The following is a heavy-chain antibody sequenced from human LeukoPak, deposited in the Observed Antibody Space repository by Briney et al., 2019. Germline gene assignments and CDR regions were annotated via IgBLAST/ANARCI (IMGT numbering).Heavy chain of an antibody. CDR1: GYSFTSYW. Sequence: GESLKISCKGSGYSFTSYWIGWVRPTPGKGLEWKGIIYPGDSDTRYSPSFQGQVTISADKSIPTASLQWSSLKASDTAMYYCARRYGTQDAFDIWGQGTMVTVSS. CDR3: ARRYGTQDAFDI. V-gene: IGHV5-51*01. CDR2: IYPGDSDT. J-gene: IGHJ3*02. D-gene: IGHD1-1*01.